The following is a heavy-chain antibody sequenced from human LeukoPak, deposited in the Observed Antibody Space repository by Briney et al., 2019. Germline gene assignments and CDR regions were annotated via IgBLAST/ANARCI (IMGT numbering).Heavy chain of an antibody. D-gene: IGHD3-3*01. J-gene: IGHJ6*03. V-gene: IGHV1-8*01. Sequence: GASVKVSCKASGYTFTSYDINWVRQATGQGLEWMGWMNPNSGNTGYAQKFQGRVTITRNTSISTAYMELSSLRSEDTAVYYCARVPSRRRFAVPWSGYYTSYYYYYMDVWGKGTTVTVSS. CDR3: ARVPSRRRFAVPWSGYYTSYYYYYMDV. CDR1: GYTFTSYD. CDR2: MNPNSGNT.